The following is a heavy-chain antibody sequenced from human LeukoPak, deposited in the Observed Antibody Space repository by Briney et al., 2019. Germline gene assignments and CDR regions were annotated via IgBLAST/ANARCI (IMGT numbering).Heavy chain of an antibody. CDR2: VWYDGSNK. CDR3: ARGRITMIGEGAFDI. D-gene: IGHD3-22*01. V-gene: IGHV3-33*01. Sequence: GRSLRLSCAASGFTFSSFGMHWVRQAPGKGLEWVAVVWYDGSNKYYADSVKGRFTISRDNSKNTLYLQMNSLRAEDTAVYYCARGRITMIGEGAFDIWGQGTMVTVSS. J-gene: IGHJ3*02. CDR1: GFTFSSFG.